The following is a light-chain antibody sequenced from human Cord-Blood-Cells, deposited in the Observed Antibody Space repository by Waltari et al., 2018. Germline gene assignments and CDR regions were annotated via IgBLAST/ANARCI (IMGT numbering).Light chain of an antibody. Sequence: DIQMTQSTSSLPASVGDRVTITCQASQDISNYLNWYQQKPGKAPKLLIYDASNLETGVPSRFSGSGSGTDFTFTISSLQPEDIATYYCQQYDNLPLTFGGGTKVEIK. CDR1: QDISNY. V-gene: IGKV1-33*01. CDR3: QQYDNLPLT. J-gene: IGKJ4*01. CDR2: DAS.